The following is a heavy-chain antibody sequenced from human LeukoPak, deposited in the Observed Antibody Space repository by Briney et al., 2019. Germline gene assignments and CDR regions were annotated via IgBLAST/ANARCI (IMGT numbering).Heavy chain of an antibody. V-gene: IGHV3-23*01. J-gene: IGHJ4*02. CDR1: GFTFSSYA. D-gene: IGHD3-10*01. Sequence: AGGSLRLSCAASGFTFSSYAMSWVRQAPGKGLEWVSAISGSGGSTYYADSVRGGFTISRDNSKHPLYLQMNSLRAEDTAVYYCAKRVSFMVRGGKHFDYWGQGTLVTVSS. CDR3: AKRVSFMVRGGKHFDY. CDR2: ISGSGGST.